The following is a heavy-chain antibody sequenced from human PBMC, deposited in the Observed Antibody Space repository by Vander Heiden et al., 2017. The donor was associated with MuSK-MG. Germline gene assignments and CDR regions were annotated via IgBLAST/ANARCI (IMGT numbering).Heavy chain of an antibody. CDR1: GAPIRSSGYY. CDR3: ARQWDYDNGGHYYFES. Sequence: QLQLQESGPGLVKPSETLSITCSVSGAPIRSSGYYWGWIRQPPGKGLEWIGSFSYSGRTYYNPSLKSRVTISVDTSKNQFSLKLSSVTAADTAVYYCARQWDYDNGGHYYFESWGQGTLVSVSS. D-gene: IGHD3-22*01. V-gene: IGHV4-39*01. J-gene: IGHJ4*02. CDR2: FSYSGRT.